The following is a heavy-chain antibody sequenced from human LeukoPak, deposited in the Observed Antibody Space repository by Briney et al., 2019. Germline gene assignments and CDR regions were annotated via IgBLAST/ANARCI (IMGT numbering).Heavy chain of an antibody. V-gene: IGHV1-2*02. CDR3: ARDHNRDSSGWYVGY. CDR2: INPNSGGT. J-gene: IGHJ4*02. D-gene: IGHD6-19*01. Sequence: GASVKVSCKASGYTFTGYYVHWVRQAPGQGLEWMGWINPNSGGTNYAQKFQGRVTMTRDTSISTAYMELSRLRSDDTAVYYCARDHNRDSSGWYVGYWGQGTLVTVSS. CDR1: GYTFTGYY.